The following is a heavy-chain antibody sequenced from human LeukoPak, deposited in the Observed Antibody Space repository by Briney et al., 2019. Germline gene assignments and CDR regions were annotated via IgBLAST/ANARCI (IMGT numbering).Heavy chain of an antibody. CDR2: IKSDGGT. Sequence: PGGSLRLSCVASGFTFSSYWMNWVRQAPGKGLVWVSRIKSDGGTNYADSVKGRFTISRDNAKKTVSLQMNSLRPEDTGVYYCARAPSEIGGYYPEYFRHWGQGTLVTVSS. CDR1: GFTFSSYW. CDR3: ARAPSEIGGYYPEYFRH. V-gene: IGHV3-74*01. D-gene: IGHD3-22*01. J-gene: IGHJ1*01.